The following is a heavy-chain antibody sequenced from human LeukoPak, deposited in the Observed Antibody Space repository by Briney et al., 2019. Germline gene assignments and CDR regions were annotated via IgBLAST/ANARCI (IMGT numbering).Heavy chain of an antibody. V-gene: IGHV1-2*06. CDR3: ARGSSSWYLS. CDR1: GYTFTGYY. CDR2: INPNSGGT. D-gene: IGHD6-13*01. Sequence: ASVKVSCKASGYTFTGYYMHWVRQAPGQGLEWMGRINPNSGGTNYAQKFQGRVTMTRDTSISTAYMELSSLRSEDTAVYYCARGSSSWYLSWGQGTLVTVSS. J-gene: IGHJ4*02.